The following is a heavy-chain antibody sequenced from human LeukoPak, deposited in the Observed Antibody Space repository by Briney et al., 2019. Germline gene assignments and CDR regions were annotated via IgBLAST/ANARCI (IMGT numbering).Heavy chain of an antibody. CDR1: GFSFSGSG. Sequence: GGSLRLSCAASGFSFSGSGMSWVRQAPGKGLEWISSSGDSDGSTYYADSLKGRFTISRDNSKNTLYLQMNNLRAEDTAVYYCAKGGCRGTCNPLAYWGQGALVTVSP. CDR2: SGDSDGST. D-gene: IGHD2-15*01. V-gene: IGHV3-23*01. CDR3: AKGGCRGTCNPLAY. J-gene: IGHJ4*02.